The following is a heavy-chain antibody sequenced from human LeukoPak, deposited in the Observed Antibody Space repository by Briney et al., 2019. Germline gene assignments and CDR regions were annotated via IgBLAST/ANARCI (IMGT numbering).Heavy chain of an antibody. D-gene: IGHD5-12*01. Sequence: PGSSLRLSCAASGFTLSSYGMHWVRQAPGKGLAWVAFIRYDGSNKYYADSVKGRFTISRDNSKNTLYLQMDSLRAEDTALYYCAKDQYSGYDSEDYYFEYWGQGTLVTVSS. CDR3: AKDQYSGYDSEDYYFEY. CDR1: GFTLSSYG. CDR2: IRYDGSNK. V-gene: IGHV3-30*02. J-gene: IGHJ4*02.